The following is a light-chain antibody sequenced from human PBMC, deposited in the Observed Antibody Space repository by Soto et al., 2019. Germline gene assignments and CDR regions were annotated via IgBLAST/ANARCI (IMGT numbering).Light chain of an antibody. CDR1: QSVFSN. CDR2: RAS. Sequence: EIVMTQSPATLSVAPVERASLSFRASQSVFSNVAWYQQRPGQAPRLLIYRASTRATGIPARFSGSGSGTEFTLTISSLQSEDFAVYYCQQYHNLWTFGQGTKVDI. J-gene: IGKJ1*01. V-gene: IGKV3-15*01. CDR3: QQYHNLWT.